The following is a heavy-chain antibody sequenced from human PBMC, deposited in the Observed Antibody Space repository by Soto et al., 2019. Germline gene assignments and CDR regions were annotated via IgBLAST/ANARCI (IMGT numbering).Heavy chain of an antibody. CDR3: ARGGSSGYDPFDY. Sequence: TSETLSLTCTVSGGSISSYYWSWIRQPPGKGLEWIAYIFYSGTTNYNPSVKSRVTISVDTSKNQFSLKLSSVTAADTAVYYCARGGSSGYDPFDYWGQGTLVTVSS. J-gene: IGHJ4*02. CDR2: IFYSGTT. V-gene: IGHV4-59*01. CDR1: GGSISSYY. D-gene: IGHD5-12*01.